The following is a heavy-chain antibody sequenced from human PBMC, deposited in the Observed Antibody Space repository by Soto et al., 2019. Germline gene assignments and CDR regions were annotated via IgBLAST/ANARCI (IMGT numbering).Heavy chain of an antibody. Sequence: QVQLVESGGGVVQPGGSLRLSCAASGFTFSTYAMHWVRQAPGKGLEWVAVISYDVSNKDYSDSVKGRFTISRDNSKNTVDLQMNSLRVEDTAVYYCARGDEEYRLLSTSRFWGQGILVTVSS. CDR3: ARGDEEYRLLSTSRF. CDR1: GFTFSTYA. V-gene: IGHV3-30-3*01. D-gene: IGHD2-2*01. J-gene: IGHJ4*02. CDR2: ISYDVSNK.